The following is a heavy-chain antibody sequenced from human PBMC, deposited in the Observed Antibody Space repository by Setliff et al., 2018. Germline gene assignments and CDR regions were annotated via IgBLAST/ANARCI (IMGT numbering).Heavy chain of an antibody. CDR2: ISDSSRTHT. CDR3: AKDGDNYHDSGDYYHEFDY. CDR1: GFKFSDYF. V-gene: IGHV3-11*05. J-gene: IGHJ4*02. D-gene: IGHD3-22*01. Sequence: PGGSLRLSCEASGFKFSDYFMSWIRQAPGKGLEWLSHISDSSRTHTAYADSVRGRLTISRDNAKNSLYLQMNSLRPEDTAFNYCAKDGDNYHDSGDYYHEFDYWGQGAQVTVSS.